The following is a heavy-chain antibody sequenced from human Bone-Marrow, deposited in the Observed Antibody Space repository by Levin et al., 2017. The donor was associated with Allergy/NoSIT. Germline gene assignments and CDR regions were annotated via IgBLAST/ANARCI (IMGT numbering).Heavy chain of an antibody. CDR1: GFTFTTYG. CDR2: ISGYSGNT. D-gene: IGHD3-22*01. V-gene: IGHV1-18*01. CDR3: ARVSYFESSGYYYP. J-gene: IGHJ4*02. Sequence: PGASVKVSCKASGFTFTTYGIIWVRQAPGQGLEWMGWISGYSGNTDYAQKFQGRVSMTTDTSTSTAYMELRNLRSDDTAVYYCARVSYFESSGYYYPWGQGTQVTVSS.